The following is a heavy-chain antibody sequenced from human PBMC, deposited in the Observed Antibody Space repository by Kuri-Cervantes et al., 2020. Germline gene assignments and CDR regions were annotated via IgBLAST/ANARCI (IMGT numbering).Heavy chain of an antibody. Sequence: ASVKVSCKASGYTFTSYYMHWVRQAPGQGLEWMGIINPSGGSTSYAQKFQGRVTMTRDTSTSTVYMELSSLRSEDTAVYYCARGYRYYYDSSGYHDASDIWGQGTMVTVSS. CDR1: GYTFTSYY. CDR3: ARGYRYYYDSSGYHDASDI. CDR2: INPSGGST. V-gene: IGHV1-46*01. D-gene: IGHD3-22*01. J-gene: IGHJ3*02.